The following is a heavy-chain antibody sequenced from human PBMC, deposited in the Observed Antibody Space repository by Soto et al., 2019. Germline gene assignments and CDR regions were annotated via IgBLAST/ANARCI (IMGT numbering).Heavy chain of an antibody. CDR3: ASNVDFWSGYYTGWFDP. CDR1: GFTFSSYS. J-gene: IGHJ5*02. CDR2: ISSSSSTI. Sequence: GGSLRLSCAASGFTFSSYSMNWVRQAPGKGLEWVSYISSSSSTIYYADSVKGRFTISRDNAKNSLYLQMNSLRAEDTAVYYCASNVDFWSGYYTGWFDPWGQGTLVTVSS. V-gene: IGHV3-48*01. D-gene: IGHD3-3*01.